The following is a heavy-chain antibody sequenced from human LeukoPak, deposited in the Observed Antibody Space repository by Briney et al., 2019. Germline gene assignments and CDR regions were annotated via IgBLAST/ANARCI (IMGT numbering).Heavy chain of an antibody. CDR1: GGSIRRSGYS. Sequence: SETLSLTCAVSGGSIRRSGYSWNWIRQPPGKGLEWIGYIWDSGNSYYSPSLKSRVTISLDKSKNLFSLKINSVTGADTAVYFCAKGDVEEWIDSWGPGILVTVSS. CDR2: IWDSGNS. D-gene: IGHD3-16*01. CDR3: AKGDVEEWIDS. V-gene: IGHV4-30-2*01. J-gene: IGHJ5*01.